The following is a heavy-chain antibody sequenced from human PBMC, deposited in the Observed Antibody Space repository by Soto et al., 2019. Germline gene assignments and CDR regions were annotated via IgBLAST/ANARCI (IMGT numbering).Heavy chain of an antibody. CDR1: GDSVSSNSAT. Sequence: SQTLSLTCAISGDSVSSNSATWNWIRQSPSRGLEWLGRTYYSSTWYNEYAVSVTSRIAINPDTSKNQFSLHLNSVTPEDTAVYFCARATHGAHWFDPWGQGTPVTVSS. CDR3: ARATHGAHWFDP. V-gene: IGHV6-1*01. D-gene: IGHD2-8*01. J-gene: IGHJ5*02. CDR2: TYYSSTWYN.